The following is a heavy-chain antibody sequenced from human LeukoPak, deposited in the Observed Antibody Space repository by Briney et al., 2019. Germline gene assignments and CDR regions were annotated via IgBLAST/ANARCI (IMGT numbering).Heavy chain of an antibody. D-gene: IGHD5-18*01. CDR3: AKSSSRLDTSSFEY. J-gene: IGHJ4*02. CDR1: GFTFSSYG. Sequence: GGSLRLSCAASGFTFSSYGIHWVRQAPGKGLEWVTFIQYDGSNKYADSVKGRFTISRDNSKNVLYLQMNSLRAEDTALYYCAKSSSRLDTSSFEYWGQGTLVTVSS. V-gene: IGHV3-30*02. CDR2: IQYDGSNK.